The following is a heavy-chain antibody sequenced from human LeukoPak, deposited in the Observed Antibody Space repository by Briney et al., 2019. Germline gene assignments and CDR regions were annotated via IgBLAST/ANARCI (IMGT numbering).Heavy chain of an antibody. CDR2: IKQDGSAK. CDR1: GFTFSSYW. CDR3: ARGHSGSFPNWFDP. J-gene: IGHJ5*02. D-gene: IGHD1-26*01. V-gene: IGHV3-7*01. Sequence: GGSLRLSCAASGFTFSSYWMSWVRQAPGKGLEWVANIKQDGSAKYYVDSVKGRFTISRDNAKNTLYLQMNSLRAEDTAVYYCARGHSGSFPNWFDPWGQGTPVTVSS.